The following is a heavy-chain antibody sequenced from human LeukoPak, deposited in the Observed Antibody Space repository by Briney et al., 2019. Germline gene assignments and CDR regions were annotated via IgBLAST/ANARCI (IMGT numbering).Heavy chain of an antibody. CDR2: ISAYNGNT. Sequence: ASVKVSCKASGYTFTSYGISWVRQAPGQGLEWMGWISAYNGNTNYAQKLQGRVTITTDTSTSTAYMELRSLRSDDTAVYYCARDNPYYYDSSGYYYVNFDYWGQGTLVTVSS. J-gene: IGHJ4*02. CDR3: ARDNPYYYDSSGYYYVNFDY. D-gene: IGHD3-22*01. V-gene: IGHV1-18*01. CDR1: GYTFTSYG.